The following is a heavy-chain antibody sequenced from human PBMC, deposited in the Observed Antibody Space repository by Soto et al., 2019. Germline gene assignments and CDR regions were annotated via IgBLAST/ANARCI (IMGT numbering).Heavy chain of an antibody. CDR1: GGSFTGYY. CDR2: VSHTGRT. D-gene: IGHD6-13*01. CDR3: ARNGGSTWYYVDS. J-gene: IGHJ4*02. Sequence: QVQLQQWGAGLLKPSETLSLTCAVNGGSFTGYYGCWIRQSPGKGLEWIGEVSHTGRTNYNPSLKSRVTISIDPSNNPCFLNLNSVTAADTGVYYCARNGGSTWYYVDSWGQGTVVTVSS. V-gene: IGHV4-34*01.